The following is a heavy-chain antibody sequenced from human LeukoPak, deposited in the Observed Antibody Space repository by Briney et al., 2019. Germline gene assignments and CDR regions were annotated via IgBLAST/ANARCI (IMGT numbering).Heavy chain of an antibody. CDR2: ISGSGGST. D-gene: IGHD6-6*01. J-gene: IGHJ4*02. V-gene: IGHV3-23*01. CDR1: GFTFSSYA. CDR3: AKYQGYSSSSSDY. Sequence: PGGSLRLSCAASGFTFSSYAMSWVRQAPGKGLEWVSAISGSGGSTYYADSVKGRFTISRDNSKNTLSLQMNSLRAGDTAVYHCAKYQGYSSSSSDYWGQGTLVTVSS.